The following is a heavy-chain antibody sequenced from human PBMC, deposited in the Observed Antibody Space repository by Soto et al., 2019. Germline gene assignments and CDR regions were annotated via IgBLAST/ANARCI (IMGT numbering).Heavy chain of an antibody. D-gene: IGHD1-7*01. J-gene: IGHJ4*02. CDR3: ARDRTGTAQFDY. Sequence: SETLSLTCTVYGGSISSGDYYWSWIRQPPGKGLEWIGYIYYSGSTYYNPSLKSRVTISVDTSKNQFSLKLSSVTAADTAVYYCARDRTGTAQFDYWGQGTLVTVSS. V-gene: IGHV4-30-4*01. CDR2: IYYSGST. CDR1: GGSISSGDYY.